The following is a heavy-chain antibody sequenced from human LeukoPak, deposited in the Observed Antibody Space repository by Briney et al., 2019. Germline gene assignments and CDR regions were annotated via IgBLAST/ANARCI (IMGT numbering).Heavy chain of an antibody. Sequence: GGSLRLSCVASGFTFSSYAMHGLGQAPGKELEGVAVISYDGSNKYYTDSVKGRFTISRVNSKNTLYLQMISLRAEDTAVYYCARDGYDIFTGYSSYYFDYWGQGTLVTVSS. CDR1: GFTFSSYA. D-gene: IGHD3-9*01. CDR2: ISYDGSNK. J-gene: IGHJ4*02. V-gene: IGHV3-30-3*01. CDR3: ARDGYDIFTGYSSYYFDY.